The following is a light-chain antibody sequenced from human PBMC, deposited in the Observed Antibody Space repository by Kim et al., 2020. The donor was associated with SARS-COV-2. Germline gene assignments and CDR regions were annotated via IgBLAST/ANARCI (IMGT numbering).Light chain of an antibody. CDR2: GTS. V-gene: IGKV1-39*01. J-gene: IGKJ4*01. CDR1: QNIKNY. CDR3: QESYSSALT. Sequence: DIQLTQSPSSLSASVGDRVSITCRASQNIKNYLNWYQQKAGKAPKLLISGTSSFHTGVPSRFSGSGSGTDFTLTIRSLQPEDVASYYCQESYSSALTFGGGTKVDIK.